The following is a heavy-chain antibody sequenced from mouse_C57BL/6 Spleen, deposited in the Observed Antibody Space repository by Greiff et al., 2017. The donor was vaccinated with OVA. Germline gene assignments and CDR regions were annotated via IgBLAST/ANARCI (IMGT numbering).Heavy chain of an antibody. CDR1: GFTFSDYG. Sequence: EVKLMESGGGLVKPGGSLKLSCAASGFTFSDYGMHWVRHAPEKGLEWVAYISSGSSTIYYADTVKGRFTISRDNAKNTLFLQMTSLRSEDTAMYYCARQGFITTVAPWFAYWGQGTLVTVSA. CDR3: ARQGFITTVAPWFAY. CDR2: ISSGSSTI. J-gene: IGHJ3*01. V-gene: IGHV5-17*01. D-gene: IGHD1-1*01.